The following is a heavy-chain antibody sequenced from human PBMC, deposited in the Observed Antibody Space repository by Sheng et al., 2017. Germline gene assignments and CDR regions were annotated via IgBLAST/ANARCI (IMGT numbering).Heavy chain of an antibody. J-gene: IGHJ4*02. CDR2: INGDGSIT. D-gene: IGHD2-2*01. Sequence: EVQLVESGGGLVQPGGSLRLSCAASGFTASSYWMHWVRQAPGKGLVWVSRINGDGSITNYAASVKGRFTISRDNAKNTLYLQMNSLRAEDTAVYYCGRYIHTSPFDYWGQGTLVTVSS. V-gene: IGHV3-74*01. CDR3: GRYIHTSPFDY. CDR1: GFTASSYW.